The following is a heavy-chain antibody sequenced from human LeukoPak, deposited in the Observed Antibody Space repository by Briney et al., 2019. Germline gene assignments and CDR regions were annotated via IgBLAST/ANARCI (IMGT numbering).Heavy chain of an antibody. D-gene: IGHD1-26*01. J-gene: IGHJ3*02. Sequence: GGSLRLSCAASGFTFSIYSMNSVREAPGEGLGWVSYISASTVIIYYTDSVKGAFTISRDDAKNSLYLQMNSLRAEDTAVYYCARRQGRRGIVGPTILKGAFDIWGQGTMVTVSS. CDR1: GFTFSIYS. CDR2: ISASTVII. CDR3: ARRQGRRGIVGPTILKGAFDI. V-gene: IGHV3-48*01.